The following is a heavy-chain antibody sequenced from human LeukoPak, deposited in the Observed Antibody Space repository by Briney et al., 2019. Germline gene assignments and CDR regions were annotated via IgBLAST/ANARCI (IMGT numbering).Heavy chain of an antibody. D-gene: IGHD3-10*01. V-gene: IGHV3-48*02. J-gene: IGHJ4*02. Sequence: GGSLRLSCAASGFTFSSFIMSGVRQAPGKGLEWVSFITTTSTTIYYADSLKGRFTISGDNAKNSVYMQMNSLRDEDTAVYYCARVRVGYSFDYWGQGILVTVSS. CDR3: ARVRVGYSFDY. CDR2: ITTTSTTI. CDR1: GFTFSSFI.